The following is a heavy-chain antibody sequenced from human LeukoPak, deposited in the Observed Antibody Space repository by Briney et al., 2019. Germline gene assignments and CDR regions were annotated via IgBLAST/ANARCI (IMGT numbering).Heavy chain of an antibody. CDR1: GYTFTDYY. D-gene: IGHD1-26*01. J-gene: IGHJ4*02. Sequence: ASVKVSCKTSGYTFTDYYMHWVRQAPGQGLEWMGWINPNSGGTNSAQRFQGRVTMTRDMSISTAYMELSSLRSDDTAVYYCARSAGIVKRDYWGQGTLVTVSS. V-gene: IGHV1-2*02. CDR3: ARSAGIVKRDY. CDR2: INPNSGGT.